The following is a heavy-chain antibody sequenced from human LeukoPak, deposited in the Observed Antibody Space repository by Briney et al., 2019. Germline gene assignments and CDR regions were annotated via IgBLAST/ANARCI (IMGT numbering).Heavy chain of an antibody. CDR3: ARTSNVVVTAPDY. J-gene: IGHJ4*02. V-gene: IGHV5-51*01. CDR1: GYSFTSYW. CDR2: IYPGDSDT. D-gene: IGHD2-21*02. Sequence: GESLKISCKGSGYSFTSYWIGGVRQMPGKGLEWMGIIYPGDSDTRYSPSFQGQVTISADKSISTAYLQWSSLKASDTAMYYCARTSNVVVTAPDYWGEGTLVTVSS.